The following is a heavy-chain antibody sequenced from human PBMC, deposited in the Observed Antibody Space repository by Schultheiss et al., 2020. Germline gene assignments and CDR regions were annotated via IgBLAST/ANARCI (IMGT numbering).Heavy chain of an antibody. CDR2: ISGSGVSA. CDR3: AKAMGDVGAAASANFDN. V-gene: IGHV3-23*01. CDR1: GFTFSGSA. J-gene: IGHJ4*02. Sequence: GGSLRLSCAASGFTFSGSAMHWVRQAPGKGLEWISAISGSGVSAYFADSVKGRFTISRDNSKNTLYLQLNSLGAEDTAVYYCAKAMGDVGAAASANFDNWGQGTLVTVSS. D-gene: IGHD2-15*01.